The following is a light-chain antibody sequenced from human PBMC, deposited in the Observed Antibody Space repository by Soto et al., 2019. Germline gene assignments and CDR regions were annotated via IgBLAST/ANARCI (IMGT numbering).Light chain of an antibody. CDR2: AAS. V-gene: IGKV1-12*02. CDR1: QGISNW. Sequence: DIQLTQSPSSVSASVGDRVTVTCRASQGISNWLAWYQQKPGKAPKLLISAASSLQSGVPSRFSGSGSGTDFTLIISCLQPEDFATYYCQQANSFPWTFGQGTKVEIK. CDR3: QQANSFPWT. J-gene: IGKJ1*01.